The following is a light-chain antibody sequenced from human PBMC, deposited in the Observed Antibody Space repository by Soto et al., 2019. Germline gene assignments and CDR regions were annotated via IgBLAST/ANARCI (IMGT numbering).Light chain of an antibody. CDR1: QGIRSD. V-gene: IGKV1-6*01. Sequence: AIQINQSAAFLSASVGDSGTITSRASQGIRSDLAWYQQKPGKAPKLLIYAASSLQSGVPSRFSGSGSGTDLTITISSLKTEDFETYYCQQSYGTPITFGQGTRLDIK. CDR2: AAS. CDR3: QQSYGTPIT. J-gene: IGKJ5*01.